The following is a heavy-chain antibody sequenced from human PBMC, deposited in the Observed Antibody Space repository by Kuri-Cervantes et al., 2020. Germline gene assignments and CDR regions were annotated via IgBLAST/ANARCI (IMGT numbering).Heavy chain of an antibody. CDR1: GHRSASHG. CDR2: ISAYNGDT. Sequence: ASVKVSCKASGHRSASHGISWVRQAPGQGLEWLGRISAYNGDTDYAHKFLGRVTMTKDTSTSTAYMELSSLRSEDTAVYYCARRGPNWNDAAGWFDPWGQGTLVTVSS. J-gene: IGHJ5*02. V-gene: IGHV1-18*01. CDR3: ARRGPNWNDAAGWFDP. D-gene: IGHD1-1*01.